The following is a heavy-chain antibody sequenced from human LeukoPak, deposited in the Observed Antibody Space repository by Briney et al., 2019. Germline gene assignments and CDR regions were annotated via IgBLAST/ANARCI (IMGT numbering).Heavy chain of an antibody. V-gene: IGHV4-39*07. Sequence: SETLSLTCTVSGGSISSSSYYWGWIRQPPGKGLEWIGSIYYSGSTYYNPSLKSRVTISVDTSKKQFSLKLSSVTAADTAVYYCAREPLYYYYMDVWGKGTTVTVPS. CDR1: GGSISSSSYY. J-gene: IGHJ6*03. CDR2: IYYSGST. CDR3: AREPLYYYYMDV.